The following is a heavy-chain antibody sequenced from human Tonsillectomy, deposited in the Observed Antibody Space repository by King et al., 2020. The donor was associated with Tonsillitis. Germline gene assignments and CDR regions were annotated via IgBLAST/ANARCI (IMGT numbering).Heavy chain of an antibody. J-gene: IGHJ4*02. D-gene: IGHD5-18*01. CDR2: IYYSGST. CDR3: ARGVQEYTYGYFDY. V-gene: IGHV4-30-4*07. CDR1: GGSISSSGYS. Sequence: QLQESGPGLVKPSQTLSLTCAVSGGSISSSGYSWSWIRQPPGKGLEWIGSIYYSGSTYYNPSLKSRVTISVDTSKNQFSLKLSSVTAADTAVYYCARGVQEYTYGYFDYWGQGTLVTVSS.